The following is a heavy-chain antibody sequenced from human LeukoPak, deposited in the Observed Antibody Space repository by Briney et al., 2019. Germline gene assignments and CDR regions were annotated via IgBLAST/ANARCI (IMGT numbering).Heavy chain of an antibody. D-gene: IGHD3-16*01. CDR1: GGSISSGSHY. Sequence: KASETLSLTCTVSGGSISSGSHYYLWIRQHPGKGLEWIGYIYYTGITSYNPSLKSRVTMSADTSMNQVSLKVTSLTAADTAVYYCAASSGVTLGRFWGQGALVTVSS. CDR2: IYYTGIT. J-gene: IGHJ4*02. CDR3: AASSGVTLGRF. V-gene: IGHV4-31*03.